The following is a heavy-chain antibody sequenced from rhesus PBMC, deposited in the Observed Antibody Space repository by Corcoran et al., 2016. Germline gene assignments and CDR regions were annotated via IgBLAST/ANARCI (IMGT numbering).Heavy chain of an antibody. V-gene: IGHV4-127*01. J-gene: IGHJ4*01. CDR1: GYSISSGYG. Sequence: QVQLQESGPGVVKPSETLSLTCAVSGYSISSGYGWGWIRQPPGKGLEWIGQINGGSGSTYYNPPLKSRVTVSKDTSKNQFSLKLSSVTAADTAVYYCARAPYYYSGTFDYWGQGVLVTVSS. CDR2: INGGSGST. CDR3: ARAPYYYSGTFDY. D-gene: IGHD3-16*01.